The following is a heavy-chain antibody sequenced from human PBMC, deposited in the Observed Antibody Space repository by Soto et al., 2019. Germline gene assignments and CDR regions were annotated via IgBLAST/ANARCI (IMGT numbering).Heavy chain of an antibody. D-gene: IGHD5-12*01. V-gene: IGHV3-49*03. J-gene: IGHJ4*02. Sequence: GGSLRLSCSTSGFVFADYGLNWFRQAPGKGLEWVGFIRSVPYGGTTEYAASVKGRFTISVDVSKSIGYLQMNSLQTEDTAVYFCTRMDSGYAIFDDWGQGTLVTVSS. CDR2: IRSVPYGGTT. CDR1: GFVFADYG. CDR3: TRMDSGYAIFDD.